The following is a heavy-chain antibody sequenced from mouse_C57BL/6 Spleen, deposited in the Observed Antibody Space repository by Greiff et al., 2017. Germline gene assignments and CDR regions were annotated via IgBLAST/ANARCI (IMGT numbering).Heavy chain of an antibody. CDR3: ATYYGSSPFAY. Sequence: VQLQESGPGLVAPSQSLSITCTVSGFSLTSYGVDWVRQSPGKGLEWLGVIWGVGSTNYNSALKSRLSISKDNSKNQVFLKMNSLQTDDTAMYYCATYYGSSPFAYWGQGTLVTVSA. D-gene: IGHD1-1*01. J-gene: IGHJ3*01. CDR2: IWGVGST. V-gene: IGHV2-6*01. CDR1: GFSLTSYG.